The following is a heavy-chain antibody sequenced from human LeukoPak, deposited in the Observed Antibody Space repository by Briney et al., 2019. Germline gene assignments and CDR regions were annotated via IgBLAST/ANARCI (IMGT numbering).Heavy chain of an antibody. CDR2: ISYDETHK. V-gene: IGHV3-30*18. CDR3: AKCKGTGYSYPRDAFDI. CDR1: GFTFSNYG. D-gene: IGHD3-22*01. Sequence: GRFLRLSCAASGFTFSNYGMHWVRQAPGKGLEWVALISYDETHKDYADSVKGRFTISRDKSKNTLFLRMNSLRTEDTAVYYCAKCKGTGYSYPRDAFDIWGQGTMVTVSS. J-gene: IGHJ3*02.